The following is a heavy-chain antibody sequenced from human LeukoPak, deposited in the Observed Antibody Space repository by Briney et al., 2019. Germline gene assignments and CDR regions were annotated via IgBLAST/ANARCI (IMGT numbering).Heavy chain of an antibody. D-gene: IGHD6-13*01. V-gene: IGHV3-74*01. J-gene: IGHJ6*03. Sequence: GGSLRLSCAASGFTFSSYWMHWVRQAPGKGLVWVSRINSDGSSTSYADSVKGRFTISRDNAKNTLYLQMNSLRAEDTAVYYCAREGMGSSSWYQYYYYMDVWGKGTTVTVPS. CDR1: GFTFSSYW. CDR2: INSDGSST. CDR3: AREGMGSSSWYQYYYYMDV.